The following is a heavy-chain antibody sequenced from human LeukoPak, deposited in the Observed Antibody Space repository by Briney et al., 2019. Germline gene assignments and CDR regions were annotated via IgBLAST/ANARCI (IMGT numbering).Heavy chain of an antibody. D-gene: IGHD4-17*01. CDR2: ISAYNGNT. Sequence: ASVKVSCKASGYTFTSYGISWVRQAPGQGLEWMGWISAYNGNTNYAQKLQGRVTMTKDTSTSTVYMELSSLRSGDTAVFYCARDAMTSVTTSPYYFDYWGQGALVTVSS. CDR1: GYTFTSYG. CDR3: ARDAMTSVTTSPYYFDY. J-gene: IGHJ4*02. V-gene: IGHV1-18*01.